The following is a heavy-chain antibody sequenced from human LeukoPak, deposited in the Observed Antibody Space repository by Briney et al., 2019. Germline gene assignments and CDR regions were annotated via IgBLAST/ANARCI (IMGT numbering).Heavy chain of an antibody. CDR3: ASSHLWFGELFYYYGMDV. Sequence: ASVKVSCKASGYTFTSYGISWVRQAPGQGLEWMGWISAYNGNTNYAQKLQGRVTMTTDTSTSTANMELRSLRSDDTAVYYCASSHLWFGELFYYYGMDVWGQGTTVTVSS. CDR2: ISAYNGNT. CDR1: GYTFTSYG. J-gene: IGHJ6*02. D-gene: IGHD3-10*01. V-gene: IGHV1-18*01.